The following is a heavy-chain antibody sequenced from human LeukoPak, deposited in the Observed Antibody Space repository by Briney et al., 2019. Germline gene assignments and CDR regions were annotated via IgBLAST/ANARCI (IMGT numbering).Heavy chain of an antibody. CDR2: ISSSSSYI. V-gene: IGHV3-21*01. J-gene: IGHJ4*02. Sequence: GGSLRLSCAASGFTFSSYSMNWVRQAPGKGLEWVSSISSSSSYIYYADSVKGRFTISRDNSKNTLYLQMNSLRAEDTAVYYCARDRSGHLDYWGQGTLVTVSS. CDR3: ARDRSGHLDY. CDR1: GFTFSSYS. D-gene: IGHD3-3*01.